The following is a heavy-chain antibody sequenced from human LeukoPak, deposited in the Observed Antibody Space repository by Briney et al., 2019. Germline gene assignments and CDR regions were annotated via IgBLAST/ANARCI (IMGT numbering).Heavy chain of an antibody. CDR2: MNPNSGNT. CDR3: AVGDSGYDYEAY. V-gene: IGHV1-8*01. Sequence: GASVKVSCKASGYTFTSYDINWVRQATGQGLEWMGWMNPNSGNTGYAQKFQGRVTMTRNTSISTAYMELSSLRSEDTAVYYCAVGDSGYDYEAYWGQGTLVTVSS. D-gene: IGHD5-12*01. J-gene: IGHJ4*02. CDR1: GYTFTSYD.